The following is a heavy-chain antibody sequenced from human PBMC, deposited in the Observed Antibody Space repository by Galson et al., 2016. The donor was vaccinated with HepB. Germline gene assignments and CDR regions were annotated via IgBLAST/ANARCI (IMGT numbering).Heavy chain of an antibody. CDR1: GFMSNTYW. V-gene: IGHV3-7*03. CDR3: ARDAYPFP. Sequence: SLRLSCAASGFMSNTYWMSWVRQAPGKGLEWVANIKQDGSEKYYVDSVKGRFTISRDNANNSLSLQMNSLRAEDTAVYLCARDAYPFPWGQGTLVTVSS. CDR2: IKQDGSEK. J-gene: IGHJ5*02.